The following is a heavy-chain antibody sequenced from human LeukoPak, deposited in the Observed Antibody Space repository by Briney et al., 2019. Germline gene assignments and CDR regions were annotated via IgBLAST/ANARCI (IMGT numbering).Heavy chain of an antibody. CDR1: GGSFSGYY. Sequence: PSETLSLTCAVYGGSFSGYYWSWIRQPPGKGLEWIGEINHSGSTNYNPSLKSRVTISVDTSKNQSSLKLSSVTAADTAVYYCARHRGYYDSSGYRLPGYYHYMDVWGKGTTVTISS. V-gene: IGHV4-34*01. CDR3: ARHRGYYDSSGYRLPGYYHYMDV. CDR2: INHSGST. D-gene: IGHD3-22*01. J-gene: IGHJ6*03.